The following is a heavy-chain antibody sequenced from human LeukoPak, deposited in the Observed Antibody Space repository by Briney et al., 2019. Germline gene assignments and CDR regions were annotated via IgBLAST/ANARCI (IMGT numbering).Heavy chain of an antibody. CDR3: ARESYRDAFDI. CDR1: GFTFSSYA. D-gene: IGHD2-2*02. CDR2: ISYDGSNK. V-gene: IGHV3-30-3*01. Sequence: QPGGSLRLSCAASGFTFSSYAMHWVRQAPGKGLEWVAVISYDGSNKYYADSVKGRFTISRDNSKNTLYLQMNSLRAEDTAVYYCARESYRDAFDIWGQGTMVTVSS. J-gene: IGHJ3*02.